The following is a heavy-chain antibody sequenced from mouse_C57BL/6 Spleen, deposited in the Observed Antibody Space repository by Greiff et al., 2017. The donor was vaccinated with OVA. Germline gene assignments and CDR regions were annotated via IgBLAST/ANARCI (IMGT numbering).Heavy chain of an antibody. CDR1: GFSLTSYG. D-gene: IGHD1-1*01. CDR3: AKGNYGSSLYYFDY. Sequence: QVQLKQSGPGLVPPSQSLSIPCTVSGFSLTSYGVHWVRQSPGKGLEWLGVIWRGGSTDYNAAFMSRLSITKDNSKSQVFFKMNSLQADDTAIYYCAKGNYGSSLYYFDYWGQGTTLTVSS. J-gene: IGHJ2*01. V-gene: IGHV2-5*01. CDR2: IWRGGST.